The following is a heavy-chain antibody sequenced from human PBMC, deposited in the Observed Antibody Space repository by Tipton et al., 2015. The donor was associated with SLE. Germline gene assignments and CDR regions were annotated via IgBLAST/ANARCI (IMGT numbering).Heavy chain of an antibody. CDR2: IFHTGST. CDR3: AGMEGSRSPGDYYYNGMDV. Sequence: TLSLTCTVSGASISSHYWSWIRQPPGKGLEYIGYIFHTGSTNYNPSLNGRVAISLDTSNKQFSLRLNSVTAADTAVYYCAGMEGSRSPGDYYYNGMDVWGQGTTVTVSS. V-gene: IGHV4-59*11. D-gene: IGHD3-10*01. J-gene: IGHJ6*02. CDR1: GASISSHY.